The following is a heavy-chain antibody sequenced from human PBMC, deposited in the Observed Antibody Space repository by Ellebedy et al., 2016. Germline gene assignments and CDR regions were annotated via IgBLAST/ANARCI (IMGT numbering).Heavy chain of an antibody. CDR2: IYYSGST. Sequence: SETLSLXXTVSGGSISSGGYYWSWIRQHPGKGLEWIGYIYYSGSTYYNPSLKSRVTISVDTSKNQFSLKLSSVTAADTAVYYCARGMTTVIFDYWGQGTLVTVSS. J-gene: IGHJ4*02. CDR1: GGSISSGGYY. D-gene: IGHD4-11*01. CDR3: ARGMTTVIFDY. V-gene: IGHV4-31*03.